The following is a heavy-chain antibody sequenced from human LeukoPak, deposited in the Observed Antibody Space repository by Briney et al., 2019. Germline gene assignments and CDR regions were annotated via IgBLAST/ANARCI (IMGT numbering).Heavy chain of an antibody. V-gene: IGHV4-39*01. J-gene: IGHJ5*02. CDR3: ARHALVTSISTFNWLDP. CDR2: VFETGSA. Sequence: SETLSLTCSVSGGSITSSTNHWGWLRQPPGKGLEWIGSVFETGSAYYSPSLKSRVTVSVDTSKNQFSLKLNSVTAADTAVYYCARHALVTSISTFNWLDPWGQGTLVTVSS. CDR1: GGSITSSTNH. D-gene: IGHD2-21*02.